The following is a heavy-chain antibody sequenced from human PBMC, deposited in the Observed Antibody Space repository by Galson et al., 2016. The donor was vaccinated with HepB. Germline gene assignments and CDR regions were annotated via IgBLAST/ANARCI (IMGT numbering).Heavy chain of an antibody. Sequence: SLRLSCAASGFTFSSYGMHWVRQAPGKGLEWVAVISYDGSNKYYADSVKGRFTISRDNSKHTLYLQMNSLRAEDTAVYFCAKEGPSVYSGGQLDYWGQGTLVTVSS. CDR2: ISYDGSNK. J-gene: IGHJ4*02. D-gene: IGHD6-25*01. V-gene: IGHV3-30*18. CDR3: AKEGPSVYSGGQLDY. CDR1: GFTFSSYG.